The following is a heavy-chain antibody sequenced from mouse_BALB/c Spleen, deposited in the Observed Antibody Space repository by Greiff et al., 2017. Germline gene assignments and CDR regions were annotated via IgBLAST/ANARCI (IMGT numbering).Heavy chain of an antibody. V-gene: IGHV5-9-4*01. CDR1: GFTFSSYA. J-gene: IGHJ4*01. CDR3: AREAIAMDY. CDR2: ISSGGSYT. Sequence: DVMLVESGGGLVKPGGSLKLSCAASGFTFSSYAMSWVRQSPEKRLEWVAEISSGGSYTYYPDTVTGRFTISRDNAKNTLYLEMSSLRSEDTAMYYCAREAIAMDYWGQGTSVTVSS.